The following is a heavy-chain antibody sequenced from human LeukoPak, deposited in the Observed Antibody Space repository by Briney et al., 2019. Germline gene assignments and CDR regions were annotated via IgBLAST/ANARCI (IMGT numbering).Heavy chain of an antibody. Sequence: GGPLRLSCAASGFTFSSYAMSWVRQAPGMGLAWVSAISGSGGSTYYADSVKGRFTISRDTSKNTLYLQMNSLRAEDTAVYYCARGRYYDNSVYYYFDYWGQGTLVTVSS. D-gene: IGHD3-22*01. CDR2: ISGSGGST. CDR3: ARGRYYDNSVYYYFDY. V-gene: IGHV3-23*01. J-gene: IGHJ4*02. CDR1: GFTFSSYA.